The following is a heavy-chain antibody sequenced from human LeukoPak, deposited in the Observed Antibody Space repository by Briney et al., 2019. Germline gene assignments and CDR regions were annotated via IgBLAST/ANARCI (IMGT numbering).Heavy chain of an antibody. D-gene: IGHD2-15*01. J-gene: IGHJ4*02. CDR1: GYTLTELS. Sequence: GASVKVSCKVSGYTLTELSMHWVRQAPGKGLEWRGGFDPEDGETIYAQKCQGRVTMTEDTSTDTAYMELSSLRSEDTAVYYCATDDGGGSCYSWGQGTLVTVSS. V-gene: IGHV1-24*01. CDR3: ATDDGGGSCYS. CDR2: FDPEDGET.